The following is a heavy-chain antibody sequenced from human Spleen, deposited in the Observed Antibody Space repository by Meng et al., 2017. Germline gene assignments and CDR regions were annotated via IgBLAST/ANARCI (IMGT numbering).Heavy chain of an antibody. D-gene: IGHD1-26*01. CDR3: AKDESSGNYVFDY. Sequence: DVQLLESGGDLVQPGGSLRLSCAASGFAFSSFAMSWVRQAPGKRLEWVSTISGSDGRTYYADSVKGRFTISSDNSKNTLHLQMHSLRAEDTAVYYCAKDESSGNYVFDYWGQGTLVTVSS. J-gene: IGHJ4*02. CDR2: ISGSDGRT. CDR1: GFAFSSFA. V-gene: IGHV3-23*01.